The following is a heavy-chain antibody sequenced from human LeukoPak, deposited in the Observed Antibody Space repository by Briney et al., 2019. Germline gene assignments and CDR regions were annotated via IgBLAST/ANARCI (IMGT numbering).Heavy chain of an antibody. CDR3: ARRTHARDY. CDR1: GGSISSSSYY. CDR2: IYYSGST. J-gene: IGHJ4*02. Sequence: SETLSLTCTVSGGSISSSSYYWGWIRQPPGKALEWIGSIYYSGSTYYNPSLKSRVTISVDTSKNQFSLKLSSVTAADTAVYYCARRTHARDYWGQGTLVTVSS. V-gene: IGHV4-39*01. D-gene: IGHD1-7*01.